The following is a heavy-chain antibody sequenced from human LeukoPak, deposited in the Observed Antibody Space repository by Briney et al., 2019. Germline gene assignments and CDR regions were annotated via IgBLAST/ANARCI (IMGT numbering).Heavy chain of an antibody. CDR1: GFTFSTYA. D-gene: IGHD2-15*01. CDR3: AKEKKSGGWPIDY. Sequence: GGSLRLSCAASGFTFSTYAMSWVRQAPGKGLEWVSGISDGGDYTYYADSVKGRFTISRDNSQNTLYLQMNSLRADDTAVYHCAKEKKSGGWPIDYWGQGALVTVSS. V-gene: IGHV3-23*01. CDR2: ISDGGDYT. J-gene: IGHJ4*02.